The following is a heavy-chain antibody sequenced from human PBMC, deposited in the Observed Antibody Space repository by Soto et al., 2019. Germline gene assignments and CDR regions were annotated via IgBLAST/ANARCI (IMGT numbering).Heavy chain of an antibody. J-gene: IGHJ6*02. CDR3: AREGPGVYYYGTDV. CDR1: GFTFSSYS. V-gene: IGHV3-21*01. Sequence: PXGSLRLSCAASGFTFSSYSMNWVRQAPGKGLEWVSSISSSSSYIYYADSVKGRFTISRDNAKNSLYLQMNSLRAEDTAVYYCAREGPGVYYYGTDVWGQETTVTVS. CDR2: ISSSSSYI.